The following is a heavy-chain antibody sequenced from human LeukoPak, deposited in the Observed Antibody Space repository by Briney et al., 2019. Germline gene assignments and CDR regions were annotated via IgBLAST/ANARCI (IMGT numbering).Heavy chain of an antibody. D-gene: IGHD3-22*01. V-gene: IGHV3-23*01. CDR1: GFTFSSYA. Sequence: PGGSLRLSCAASGFTFSSYAMSWVRQAPGKGLEWVSAISGSGGSAYYADSVKGRFTISRDNSKNTLYLQMNSLRAEDTAVYYCAKPPPIVAVTPSGMDVWGQGTTVTVSS. J-gene: IGHJ6*02. CDR3: AKPPPIVAVTPSGMDV. CDR2: ISGSGGSA.